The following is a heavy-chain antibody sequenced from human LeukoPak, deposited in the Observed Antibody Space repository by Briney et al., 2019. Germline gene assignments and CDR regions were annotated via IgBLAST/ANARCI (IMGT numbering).Heavy chain of an antibody. V-gene: IGHV3-33*01. CDR2: IWFDGTNK. D-gene: IGHD3-16*01. CDR1: GFTFSGYG. CDR3: ATLTFYIDS. J-gene: IGHJ4*02. Sequence: GGSLRLSCAASGFTFSGYGIQWVRQAPGKGLEWVAVIWFDGTNKYYSDSVKGRFTISRDNSKNTVYLQMNSLRAEDTAVYYCATLTFYIDSWGQGALVAVSS.